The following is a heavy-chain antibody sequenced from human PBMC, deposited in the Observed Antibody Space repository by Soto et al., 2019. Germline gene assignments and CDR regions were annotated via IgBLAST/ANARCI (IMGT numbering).Heavy chain of an antibody. J-gene: IGHJ3*02. CDR1: GFTFSSYS. V-gene: IGHV3-48*02. CDR3: ARGRAFLEQWLEMEPDAFDI. CDR2: ISSSSSTI. D-gene: IGHD6-19*01. Sequence: GGSLRLSCAASGFTFSSYSMNWVRQAPGKGLEWVSYISSSSSTIYYADSVKGRFTISRDNAKNSLYLQMNSLRDEDTAVYYCARGRAFLEQWLEMEPDAFDIWGQGTMVTVSS.